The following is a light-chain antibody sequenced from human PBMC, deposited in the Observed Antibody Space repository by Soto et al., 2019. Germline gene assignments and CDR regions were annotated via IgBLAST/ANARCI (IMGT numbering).Light chain of an antibody. Sequence: EIVLTQSPGTLSLSPGERATLSCRASQSISSSYLVWYQQKPGQAPRLLIYDTSSRATGIPDRFSGSGSGTDFTLTISRLEPEDFAVYYCQRSGSSPAFGQGTKVEIK. V-gene: IGKV3-20*01. CDR3: QRSGSSPA. CDR2: DTS. J-gene: IGKJ1*01. CDR1: QSISSSY.